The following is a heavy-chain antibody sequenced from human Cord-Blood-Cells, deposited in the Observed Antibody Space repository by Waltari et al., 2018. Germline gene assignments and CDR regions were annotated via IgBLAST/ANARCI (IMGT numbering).Heavy chain of an antibody. V-gene: IGHV1-24*01. J-gene: IGHJ4*02. CDR2: FEPEDGET. D-gene: IGHD6-6*01. Sequence: QVQLVQSGAEVKKPGASVTVSCKVSGYTLTELSMHGVRQAPGKGVEWMGGFEPEDGETSDAQKFQGRVTMTEDTSTDTTYMELSSLRSEDTAVYYCATHKDSSSSFDYWGQGTLVTVSS. CDR3: ATHKDSSSSFDY. CDR1: GYTLTELS.